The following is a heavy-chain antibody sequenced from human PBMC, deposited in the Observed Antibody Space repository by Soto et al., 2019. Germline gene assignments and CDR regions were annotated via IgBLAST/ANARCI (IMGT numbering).Heavy chain of an antibody. Sequence: SETLSLTCAVYGGSFSGYYWSWIRQPPGKGLEWIGEINHSGSTNYNPSLKSRVTISVDTSKNQFSLKLSSVTAADTAVYYCARVSKERRAGGAFDIWGQGTMVTVSS. V-gene: IGHV4-34*01. J-gene: IGHJ3*02. CDR1: GGSFSGYY. D-gene: IGHD1-1*01. CDR3: ARVSKERRAGGAFDI. CDR2: INHSGST.